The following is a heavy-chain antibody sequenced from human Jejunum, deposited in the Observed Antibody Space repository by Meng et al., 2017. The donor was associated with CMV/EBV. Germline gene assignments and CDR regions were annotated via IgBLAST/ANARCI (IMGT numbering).Heavy chain of an antibody. CDR2: INPSGDAHT. D-gene: IGHD2-15*01. J-gene: IGHJ5*02. CDR3: ARDAGRSSNWCDP. Sequence: SGYTYRRYNRHWMRQASGQGLGWMGKINPSGDAHTSYAQKVQGRGTRTRDTSTSTLYMELSGLRSDDTAVYYCARDAGRSSNWCDPWGQGTLVTVSS. V-gene: IGHV1-46*01. CDR1: GYTYRRYN.